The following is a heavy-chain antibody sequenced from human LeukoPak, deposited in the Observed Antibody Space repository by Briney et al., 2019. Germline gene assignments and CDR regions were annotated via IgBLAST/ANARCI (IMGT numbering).Heavy chain of an antibody. CDR3: ARESIVVVITYYYYYMDV. Sequence: PSETLSLTCAVYGGSFSGYYWSWIRQPPGKGLEWIGEINHSGSTNYNPSLKSRVTMSVDTSKNQFSLKLSSVTAADTAVYYCARESIVVVITYYYYYMDVWGKGTTVTVSS. J-gene: IGHJ6*03. CDR1: GGSFSGYY. CDR2: INHSGST. D-gene: IGHD3-22*01. V-gene: IGHV4-34*01.